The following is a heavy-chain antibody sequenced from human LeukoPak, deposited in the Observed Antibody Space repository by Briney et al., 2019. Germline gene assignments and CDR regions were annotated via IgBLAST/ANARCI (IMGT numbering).Heavy chain of an antibody. J-gene: IGHJ4*02. CDR2: IYSGGST. D-gene: IGHD2-21*02. CDR3: AKGRTVTASIGVDY. V-gene: IGHV3-53*01. CDR1: GFTVSSNY. Sequence: GGSLRLSCAASGFTVSSNYMSWVRQAPGKGLEWVSVIYSGGSTYYADSVKGRFTISRDNSKNTLYLQMNSLRAEDTAVYYCAKGRTVTASIGVDYWGQGTLVTVS.